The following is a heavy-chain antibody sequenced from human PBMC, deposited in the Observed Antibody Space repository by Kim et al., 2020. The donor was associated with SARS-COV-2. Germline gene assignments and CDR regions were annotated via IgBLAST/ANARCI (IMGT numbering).Heavy chain of an antibody. CDR2: IYFNGST. CDR3: TTYDYDFLTGLDD. Sequence: SETLSLTCTVAGVSIKTRDYFWSWIRQPPGKGLEWIGYIYFNGSTYYNPSLKNRLDMSIDMSKNQFSVRLTSVTPADTAVYYGTTYDYDFLTGLDDWGQG. V-gene: IGHV4-30-4*01. CDR1: GVSIKTRDYF. J-gene: IGHJ1*01. D-gene: IGHD3-9*01.